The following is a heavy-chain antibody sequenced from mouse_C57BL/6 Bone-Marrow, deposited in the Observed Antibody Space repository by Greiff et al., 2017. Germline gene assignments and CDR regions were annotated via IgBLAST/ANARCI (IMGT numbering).Heavy chain of an antibody. CDR3: AREPGRNYFDY. Sequence: EVQLVESEGGLVQPGSSMKLSCTASGFTFSDYYMAWVRQVPEKGLEWVANINYDGSSTYYLDSLKSRFIISRDNAKNILYLQMSSLKSEDTATYYCAREPGRNYFDYWGQGTTLTVSS. CDR1: GFTFSDYY. D-gene: IGHD4-1*01. CDR2: INYDGSST. J-gene: IGHJ2*01. V-gene: IGHV5-16*01.